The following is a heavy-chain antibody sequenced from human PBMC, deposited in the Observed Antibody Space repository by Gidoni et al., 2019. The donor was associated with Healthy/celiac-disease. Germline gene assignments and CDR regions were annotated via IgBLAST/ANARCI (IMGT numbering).Heavy chain of an antibody. CDR2: IWYDGSNK. CDR3: AREVKRVADFDY. V-gene: IGHV3-33*01. CDR1: GFPFSGYG. J-gene: IGHJ4*02. Sequence: QVQLVESGGGVVQPGRSLRLSCAGSGFPFSGYGMHWVRQAPGKGLEWVAVIWYDGSNKYYADSVKGRFTISRDNSKNTLYLQMNSLRAEDTAVYYCAREVKRVADFDYWGQGTLVTVSS. D-gene: IGHD6-19*01.